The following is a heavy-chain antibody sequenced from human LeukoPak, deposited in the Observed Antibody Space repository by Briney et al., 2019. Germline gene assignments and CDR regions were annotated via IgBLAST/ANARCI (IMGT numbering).Heavy chain of an antibody. CDR1: GLTFSSYW. CDR2: IKQDGSEK. CDR3: ARALGITGTMGWFDP. D-gene: IGHD1-7*01. J-gene: IGHJ5*02. V-gene: IGHV3-7*03. Sequence: PGGSLRPSVAASGLTFSSYWMGWVRQAPGKGLEWVANIKQDGSEKYYVDSVKGRFTISRDNAKNSLYLQMNSLRAEDTAVYYCARALGITGTMGWFDPWGQGTLVTVSS.